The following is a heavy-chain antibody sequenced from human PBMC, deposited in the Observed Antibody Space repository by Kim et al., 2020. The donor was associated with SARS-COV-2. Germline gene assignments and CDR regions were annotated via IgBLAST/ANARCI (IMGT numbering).Heavy chain of an antibody. CDR3: AKEIFGSWAGGMDV. CDR2: IDGTSNYI. CDR1: GFTFSSYT. Sequence: GGSLRLSCAASGFTFSSYTMNWVRQAPGKGLEWVSSIDGTSNYIYYADSLRGRFTISRDNAKNSLYLQMNSLRAEDTAVYYCAKEIFGSWAGGMDVWGQGTPVTVSS. D-gene: IGHD6-13*01. J-gene: IGHJ6*02. V-gene: IGHV3-21*01.